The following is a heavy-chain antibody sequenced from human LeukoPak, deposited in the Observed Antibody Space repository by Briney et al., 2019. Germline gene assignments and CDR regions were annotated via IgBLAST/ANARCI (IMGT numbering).Heavy chain of an antibody. CDR2: ISTSSSNI. D-gene: IGHD6-25*01. CDR3: ARVRGGYYFDY. CDR1: GFTFSSSI. V-gene: IGHV3-48*04. Sequence: GGSLRLSCAASGFTFSSSIMNWVRLAPGKGLEWVSYISTSSSNIYYADSVKGRFTISRDNAKNSLYLQMNSLRADDTAVYYCARVRGGYYFDYWGQGTLVTVSS. J-gene: IGHJ4*02.